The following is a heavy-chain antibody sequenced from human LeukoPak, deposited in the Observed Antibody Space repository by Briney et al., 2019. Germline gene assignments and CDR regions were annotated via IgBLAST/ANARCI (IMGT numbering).Heavy chain of an antibody. V-gene: IGHV4-34*01. CDR2: INHGGDT. Sequence: KHSETLSPTFAVYGGSFSGYYWSWIRQSPGQGLEWIGEINHGGDTNYNPSLKSRVTISVDTSKNQFSLKLSSVTAADTAVYYCARDVLAATGSFDYWGQGTQVTVSS. CDR1: GGSFSGYY. CDR3: ARDVLAATGSFDY. D-gene: IGHD6-13*01. J-gene: IGHJ4*02.